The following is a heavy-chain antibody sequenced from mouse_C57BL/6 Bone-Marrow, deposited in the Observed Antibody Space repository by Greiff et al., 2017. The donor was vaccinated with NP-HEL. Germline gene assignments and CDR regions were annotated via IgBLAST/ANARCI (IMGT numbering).Heavy chain of an antibody. CDR3: ATGSYYAMDY. Sequence: DVKLVESGGGLVKPGGSLKLSCAASGFTFSDYGMHWVRQAPEKGLEWVAYISSGSSTIYYADTVKGRFTISRDNAKNTLLLQMTSLRSEDTAMYYCATGSYYAMDYWGQGTSVTVSS. CDR1: GFTFSDYG. V-gene: IGHV5-17*01. D-gene: IGHD4-1*01. CDR2: ISSGSSTI. J-gene: IGHJ4*01.